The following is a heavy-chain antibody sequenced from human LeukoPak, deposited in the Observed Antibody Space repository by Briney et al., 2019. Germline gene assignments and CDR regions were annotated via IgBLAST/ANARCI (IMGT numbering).Heavy chain of an antibody. CDR3: ARDLITVAGTDYGMDV. Sequence: SETLSLTCTVSGGSISSYCWSWIRQPPGKGLEWIRYIYYSGSTNYNPSLKSRVTISVDTSKNQFSLKLSSVTAADTAVYYCARDLITVAGTDYGMDVWGQGTTVTVSS. J-gene: IGHJ6*02. CDR2: IYYSGST. CDR1: GGSISSYC. V-gene: IGHV4-59*01. D-gene: IGHD6-19*01.